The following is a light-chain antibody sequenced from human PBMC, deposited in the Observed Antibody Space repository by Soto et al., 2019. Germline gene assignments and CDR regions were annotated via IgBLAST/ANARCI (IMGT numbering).Light chain of an antibody. CDR2: GNN. V-gene: IGLV1-40*01. CDR3: QSYDSSLSGDV. J-gene: IGLJ1*01. Sequence: QSVLTQPPSVSGAPGQRVTISCTGSSSNIGASYEVHWYQQLPGRAPKLLIYGNNNRPSGVPDRFSGSKSGTSGSLAITGLQAEDEADYYCQSYDSSLSGDVFGTGTKVTVL. CDR1: SSNIGASYE.